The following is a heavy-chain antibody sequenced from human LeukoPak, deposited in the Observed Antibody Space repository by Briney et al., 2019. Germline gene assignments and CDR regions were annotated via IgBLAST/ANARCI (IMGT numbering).Heavy chain of an antibody. CDR1: GFPFNSFW. CDR3: ARGGVNPVDH. J-gene: IGHJ4*02. CDR2: MNEYSTTI. V-gene: IGHV3-74*01. Sequence: GGSLRLSCAASGFPFNSFWMHWVRQAPGKGLVWVSDMNEYSTTIRYADSVKGRFTISRDNAKSILYLQMNNLRAEDTAMYFCARGGVNPVDHWGQGTLVTVSS. D-gene: IGHD1-14*01.